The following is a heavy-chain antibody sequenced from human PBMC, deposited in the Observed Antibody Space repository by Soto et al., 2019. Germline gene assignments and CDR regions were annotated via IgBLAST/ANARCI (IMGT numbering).Heavy chain of an antibody. J-gene: IGHJ3*02. D-gene: IGHD1-26*01. CDR1: GDSVSSNSAA. CDR3: VRDWDSFNAFDI. Sequence: PSQTLSLTCAISGDSVSSNSAACNWIRQAPSRGLEWLGRTYYRSKWYNDYAVSVKSRIIINPDTSKNQFSLQLNSVTPEDTAVYYCVRDWDSFNAFDIWGQGTMVTVSS. CDR2: TYYRSKWYN. V-gene: IGHV6-1*01.